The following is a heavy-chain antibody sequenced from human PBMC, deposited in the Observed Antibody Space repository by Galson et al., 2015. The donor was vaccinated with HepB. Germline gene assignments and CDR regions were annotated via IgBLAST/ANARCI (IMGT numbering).Heavy chain of an antibody. CDR2: IDSDGSNT. CDR1: GFTFSSYW. Sequence: SLRLSCAASGFTFSSYWMQWVRQAPGKGLVWVSFIDSDGSNTRYADSVKGRFTISRDNAKNTVFLQMNSLRAEDGAVYYCVRDRGRDGYAWGPGPIDSWGQGALVTVSS. CDR3: VRDRGRDGYAWGPGPIDS. J-gene: IGHJ3*01. V-gene: IGHV3-74*01. D-gene: IGHD5-24*01.